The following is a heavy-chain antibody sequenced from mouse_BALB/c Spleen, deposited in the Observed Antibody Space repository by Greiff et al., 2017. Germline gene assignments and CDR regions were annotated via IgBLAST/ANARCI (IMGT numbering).Heavy chain of an antibody. J-gene: IGHJ4*01. Sequence: VKLMESGPGLVAPSQSLSITCTVSGFSLTSYDISWIRQPPGKGLEWLGVIWTGGGTNYNSAFMSRLSISKDNSKSQVFLKMNSLQTDDTAIYYCVRESYGMDYWGQGTSVTVSS. CDR1: GFSLTSYD. CDR2: IWTGGGT. CDR3: VRESYGMDY. V-gene: IGHV2-9-2*01.